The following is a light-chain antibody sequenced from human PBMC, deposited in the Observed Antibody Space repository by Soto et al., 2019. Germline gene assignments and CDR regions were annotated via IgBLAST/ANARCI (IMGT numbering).Light chain of an antibody. Sequence: QSALTQPASVSGSPGQSITISCTGTSSDVGGYNYVSWYQHHPGKAPKLMIFDVSNRASGVSNRFSGSKSGNTASLTISGLQPEDEADYYCSSYTTSNTRQIVCGTGTKLTVL. CDR3: SSYTTSNTRQIV. CDR1: SSDVGGYNY. J-gene: IGLJ1*01. CDR2: DVS. V-gene: IGLV2-14*03.